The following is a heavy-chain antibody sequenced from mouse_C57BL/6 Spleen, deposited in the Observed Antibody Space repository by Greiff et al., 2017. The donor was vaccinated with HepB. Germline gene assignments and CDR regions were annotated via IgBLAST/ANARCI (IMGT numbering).Heavy chain of an antibody. CDR2: INYDGSST. CDR3: ARARGYFDY. D-gene: IGHD3-1*01. V-gene: IGHV5-16*01. J-gene: IGHJ2*01. CDR1: GFTFSDYY. Sequence: EVKLVESEGGLVQPGSSMKLSCTASGFTFSDYYMAWVRQVPEKGLEWVANINYDGSSTYYLDSLKSRFIISRDNAKNILYLQKSSLKSEDTATYYCARARGYFDYWGQGTTLTVSS.